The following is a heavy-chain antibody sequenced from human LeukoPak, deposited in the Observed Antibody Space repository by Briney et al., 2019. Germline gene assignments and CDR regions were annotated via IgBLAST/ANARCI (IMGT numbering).Heavy chain of an antibody. CDR1: GGSISSSSYY. CDR3: AIHEVLVVPDAMDY. CDR2: IYYSGST. D-gene: IGHD2-2*01. Sequence: SETLSLTCTVSGGSISSSSYYWGWIRQPPGKGLEWIESIYYSGSTYYNPSLKSRVTISVDTSKNQFPLKLSSVTAADTAVYYCAIHEVLVVPDAMDYWGQGTLVTVSS. J-gene: IGHJ4*02. V-gene: IGHV4-39*01.